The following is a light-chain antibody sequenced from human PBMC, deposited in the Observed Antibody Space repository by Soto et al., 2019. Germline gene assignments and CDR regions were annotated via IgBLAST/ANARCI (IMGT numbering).Light chain of an antibody. CDR1: QSVSSSY. CDR3: QHYDASQWT. V-gene: IGKV3D-20*01. Sequence: DIVLTQSPATLSLSPGERATLSCGASQSVSSSYLAWYQQKPGLAPRLLIYDASSRATGIPDRFSGSGSGADFTLTISRLEPEDFGVYYCQHYDASQWTFGQGTKVEIK. CDR2: DAS. J-gene: IGKJ1*01.